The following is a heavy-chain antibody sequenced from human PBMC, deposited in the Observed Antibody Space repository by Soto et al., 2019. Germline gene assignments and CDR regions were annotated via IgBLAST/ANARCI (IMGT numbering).Heavy chain of an antibody. V-gene: IGHV4-39*02. J-gene: IGHJ4*02. CDR2: IYYDGST. D-gene: IGHD2-15*01. CDR1: GGSINSNNYY. CDR3: AKVAVAATRHSDFDS. Sequence: SETLSLTCTVSGGSINSNNYYWAWIRQPPGKGLAWIASIYYDGSTCYDTSLKSRVTISRDTSKNQFSLRLTSMTAADTAVYYCAKVAVAATRHSDFDSWGQGTLVTVSS.